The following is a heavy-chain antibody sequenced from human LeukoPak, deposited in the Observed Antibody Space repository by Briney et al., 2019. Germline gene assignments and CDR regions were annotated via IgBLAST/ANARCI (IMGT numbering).Heavy chain of an antibody. CDR2: IYYSGST. CDR1: GGSISSSSHY. Sequence: SETLSLTCTVSGGSISSSSHYWGWIRQPPGKGLEWIGSIYYSGSTYHNPSLKSRVTISVDTSKNQFSLKLSSVTAADTAVYYCARDGIAARNWFDPWGQGTLVTVSS. CDR3: ARDGIAARNWFDP. V-gene: IGHV4-39*07. J-gene: IGHJ5*02. D-gene: IGHD6-13*01.